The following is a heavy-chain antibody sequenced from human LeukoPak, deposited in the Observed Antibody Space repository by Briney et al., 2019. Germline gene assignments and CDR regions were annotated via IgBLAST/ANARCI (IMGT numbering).Heavy chain of an antibody. V-gene: IGHV4-34*01. CDR1: GGSFSGYY. CDR3: ARFEWLLKGSDY. CDR2: INHSGST. D-gene: IGHD3-9*01. J-gene: IGHJ4*02. Sequence: PSETLSLTCAVYGGSFSGYYWSWIRQPPGKGLEWIGEINHSGSTNYNPSLKSRVTISVDTSKNQFSLKLSSVTAADTAVYYCARFEWLLKGSDYWGQGTLVTVPS.